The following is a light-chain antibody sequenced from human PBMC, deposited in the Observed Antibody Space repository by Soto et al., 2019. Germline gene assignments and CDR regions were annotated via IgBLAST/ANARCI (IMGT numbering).Light chain of an antibody. CDR1: QSVTSH. V-gene: IGKV3-11*01. J-gene: IGKJ4*01. CDR2: DAS. Sequence: EIVLTQSPPTLSLSPGERATLSCRASQSVTSHLAWYQQKPGQAPRLLIYDASNRAPGIPARFSGSGSGTDFTLTISSLEPEDFAVYYCQQRSNWPLTFGGGTKVDI. CDR3: QQRSNWPLT.